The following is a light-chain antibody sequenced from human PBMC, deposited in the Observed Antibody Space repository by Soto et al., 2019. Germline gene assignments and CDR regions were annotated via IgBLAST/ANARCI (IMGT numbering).Light chain of an antibody. CDR3: SSYRSTDTVI. CDR1: SSDIGGYNS. Sequence: QSVLTQPASVSGSPGQSITISCIGTSSDIGGYNSVSWYQHHPGKAPKLMIYDVSSRPSAVSNRFSGSKSGNTASLTISGLQAEDEADYYCSSYRSTDTVIFGGGTQLTVL. CDR2: DVS. V-gene: IGLV2-14*01. J-gene: IGLJ2*01.